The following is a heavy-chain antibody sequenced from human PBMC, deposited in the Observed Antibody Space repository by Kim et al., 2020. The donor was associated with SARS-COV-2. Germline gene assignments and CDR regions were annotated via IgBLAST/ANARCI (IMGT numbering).Heavy chain of an antibody. CDR2: ISINNGNT. J-gene: IGHJ4*02. CDR1: GYTFTSYG. D-gene: IGHD1-26*01. Sequence: ASVKVSCKASGYTFTSYGISWVRQAPGQGLEWMGWISINNGNTNYAQKLQGRVTITTDTSTNTAYMELRSLRSDDTAMYYCARDWSYSVDYWGQGTLVTVYS. CDR3: ARDWSYSVDY. V-gene: IGHV1-18*01.